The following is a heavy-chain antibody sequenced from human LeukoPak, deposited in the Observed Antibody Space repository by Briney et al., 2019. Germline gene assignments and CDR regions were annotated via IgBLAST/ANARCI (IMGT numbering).Heavy chain of an antibody. V-gene: IGHV3-21*01. CDR1: GFTFSSFN. D-gene: IGHD6-19*01. CDR3: ASVVRRTVAVAGASNRGYYYYMDV. Sequence: GGSLRLSCAASGFTFSSFNMNWVRQAPGKAMEWVSSITSSGTHIFYADSVRGRFTISRDNAKNSLYLQMDSLGPDDTAVYYCASVVRRTVAVAGASNRGYYYYMDVWGKGTTVTVSS. CDR2: ITSSGTHI. J-gene: IGHJ6*03.